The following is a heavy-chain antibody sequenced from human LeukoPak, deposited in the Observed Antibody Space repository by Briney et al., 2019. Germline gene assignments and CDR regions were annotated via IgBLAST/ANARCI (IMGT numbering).Heavy chain of an antibody. V-gene: IGHV4-59*01. CDR3: ARGRDGDY. CDR2: IYYSGST. J-gene: IGHJ4*02. CDR1: GGSISSYY. Sequence: SETLSLTCTVSGGSISSYYWSWNRQPPGKGLEWIGYIYYSGSTNYNPSLKSRVTISVDTSKNQFSLKLSSVTAADTAVYYCARGRDGDYWGQGTLVTVSS. D-gene: IGHD5-24*01.